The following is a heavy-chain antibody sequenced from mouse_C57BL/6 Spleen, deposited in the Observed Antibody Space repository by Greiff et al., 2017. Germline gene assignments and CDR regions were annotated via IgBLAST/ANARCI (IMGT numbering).Heavy chain of an antibody. Sequence: VQLQESGAELMKPGASVKLSCKATGYTFTGYWIEWVKQRPGHGLEWIGEILPGSVSTNYNEKFKGKATFTADTSSNTAYMQLSSLTTEDSDIYYCARWDYYGSSYVAWFAYWGQGTLVTVSA. V-gene: IGHV1-9*01. D-gene: IGHD1-1*01. CDR3: ARWDYYGSSYVAWFAY. J-gene: IGHJ3*01. CDR1: GYTFTGYW. CDR2: ILPGSVST.